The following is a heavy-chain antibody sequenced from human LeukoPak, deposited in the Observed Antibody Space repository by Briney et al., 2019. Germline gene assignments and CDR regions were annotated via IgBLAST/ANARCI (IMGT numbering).Heavy chain of an antibody. D-gene: IGHD3-9*01. CDR1: GFTFSSYA. Sequence: GGSLRLSCAASGFTFSSYAMTWVRQAPGKGLEWVSAISGSGASTYYAGSVKGRFTISRDNSKNTLYLQMNSLRAEDTAVYYCAKVLHYDILTGYSPYFDYWGQGTLVTVSS. J-gene: IGHJ4*02. V-gene: IGHV3-23*01. CDR3: AKVLHYDILTGYSPYFDY. CDR2: ISGSGAST.